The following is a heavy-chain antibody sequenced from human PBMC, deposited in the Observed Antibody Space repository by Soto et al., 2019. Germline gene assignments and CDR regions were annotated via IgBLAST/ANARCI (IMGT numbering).Heavy chain of an antibody. CDR2: LYYSGST. CDR3: ARETDKARWTTVTTFWYFDL. Sequence: QVQLQESGPGLVKPSETLSLTCTVSGGSISSYYWSWIRQPPGKGLEWMGYLYYSGSTNYNPSLKSRVTISVDTSKNQFSLKLSSVTAADTAVYYCARETDKARWTTVTTFWYFDLWGRGTLVTVSS. CDR1: GGSISSYY. V-gene: IGHV4-59*01. D-gene: IGHD4-17*01. J-gene: IGHJ2*01.